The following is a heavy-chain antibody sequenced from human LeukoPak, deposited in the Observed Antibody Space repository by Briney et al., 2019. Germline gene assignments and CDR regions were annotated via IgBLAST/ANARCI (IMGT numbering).Heavy chain of an antibody. CDR2: IIPIFGTA. J-gene: IGHJ4*02. Sequence: GASVKVSCKXSGGTFSSYAISWGRQAPGQGLEWMGRIIPIFGTANYAQKFQGRVTITTDESTSTAYMELSSLRSEDTAVYYCARSHDYGGTSFDYWGQGTLVTVSS. CDR3: ARSHDYGGTSFDY. V-gene: IGHV1-69*05. CDR1: GGTFSSYA. D-gene: IGHD4-23*01.